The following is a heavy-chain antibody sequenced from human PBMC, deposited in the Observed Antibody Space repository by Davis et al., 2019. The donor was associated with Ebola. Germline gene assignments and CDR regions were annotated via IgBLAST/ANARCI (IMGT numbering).Heavy chain of an antibody. Sequence: GESLKISCAASGFTFSSYWMHWVRQAPGKGLVWVSRINSDGSSTSYADSVKGRFTISRDNSKNTLYLQMNSLRAEDTAVYYCAKGPYYYGSGSYSTFDYWGQGTLVTVSS. CDR2: INSDGSST. J-gene: IGHJ4*02. CDR3: AKGPYYYGSGSYSTFDY. D-gene: IGHD3-10*01. CDR1: GFTFSSYW. V-gene: IGHV3-74*01.